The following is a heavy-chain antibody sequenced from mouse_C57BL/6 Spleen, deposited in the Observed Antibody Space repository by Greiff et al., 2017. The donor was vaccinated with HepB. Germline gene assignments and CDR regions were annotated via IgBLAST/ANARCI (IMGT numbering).Heavy chain of an antibody. V-gene: IGHV1-62-2*01. Sequence: QVQLQQSGAELVKPGASVKLSCKASGYTFTDYTLYWVKQRFGQGLEWIGWFYPGSGSIKYNEKFKDKATLTADNSSSTVYMVLSRLTSEDSAVYFCARQKAPYYDGGSFDYFDYWGQGTTLTVSS. CDR2: FYPGSGSI. CDR3: ARQKAPYYDGGSFDYFDY. CDR1: GYTFTDYT. J-gene: IGHJ2*01. D-gene: IGHD1-1*01.